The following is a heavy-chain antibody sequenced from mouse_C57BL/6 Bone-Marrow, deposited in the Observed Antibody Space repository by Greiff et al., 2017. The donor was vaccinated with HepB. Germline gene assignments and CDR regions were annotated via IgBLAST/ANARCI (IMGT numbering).Heavy chain of an antibody. CDR2: ISSGGSYT. CDR1: GFTFSSYG. Sequence: EVMLVESGGDLVKPGGSLKLSCAASGFTFSSYGMSWVRQTPDKRLEWVATISSGGSYTYYPDSVKGRFTISRDNAKNTLYLQMSSLKSEDTAMYYCARLSNWGYWGQGTTLTVSS. J-gene: IGHJ2*01. CDR3: ARLSNWGY. V-gene: IGHV5-6*01. D-gene: IGHD4-1*02.